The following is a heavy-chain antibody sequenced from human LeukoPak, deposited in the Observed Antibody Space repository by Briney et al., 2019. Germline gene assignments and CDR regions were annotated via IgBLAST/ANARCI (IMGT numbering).Heavy chain of an antibody. V-gene: IGHV3-23*01. D-gene: IGHD3-10*01. CDR3: AKVAIGRYFDY. CDR1: GFTFSSYA. CDR2: LSGSGAST. J-gene: IGHJ4*02. Sequence: GGSLRLSCAASGFTFSSYAMTWVRQAPGKGLEWVSSLSGSGASTYYADSVKGRFTISRDNSKNTLFLQMNSLRAEDTAVYYCAKVAIGRYFDYWGQGTLVTVSS.